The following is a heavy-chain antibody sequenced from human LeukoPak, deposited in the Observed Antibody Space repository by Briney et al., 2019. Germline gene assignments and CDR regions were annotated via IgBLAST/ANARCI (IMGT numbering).Heavy chain of an antibody. J-gene: IGHJ3*02. Sequence: PSETLSLTCTVSGYSISSGYYWGWIRQPPGKGLEWIGIIYHSGRTDYNPSLKSRVTISGDTSKNQFSLKLSSVTAADTAVYYSARAFRGIFGVFEAFDIWGQGTMVTVSS. D-gene: IGHD3-3*01. CDR1: GYSISSGYY. CDR3: ARAFRGIFGVFEAFDI. CDR2: IYHSGRT. V-gene: IGHV4-38-2*02.